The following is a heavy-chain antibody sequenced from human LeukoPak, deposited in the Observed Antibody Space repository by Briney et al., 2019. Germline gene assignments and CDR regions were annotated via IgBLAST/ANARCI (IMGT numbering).Heavy chain of an antibody. CDR2: INHSGST. V-gene: IGHV4-34*01. Sequence: SETLSLTCAVSGGSFSGYYWSWIRQPPGEGLEWIGEINHSGSTYYNPSLKSRVTISLDTSKNQFSLNVSSVTAADTSVYYCARRRRIYGDYFVRAFDIWGQGTMVTVSS. CDR3: ARRRRIYGDYFVRAFDI. J-gene: IGHJ3*02. D-gene: IGHD4-17*01. CDR1: GGSFSGYY.